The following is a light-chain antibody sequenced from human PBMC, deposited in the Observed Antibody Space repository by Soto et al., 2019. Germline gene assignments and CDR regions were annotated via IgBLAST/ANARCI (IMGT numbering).Light chain of an antibody. CDR3: QQSYSTPIT. V-gene: IGKV3-20*01. Sequence: EIVLTQSPGTLSLSPGERATLSCRASQSVDSTYLAWYQQKPDQSPRLLIYATSTRAAGIPDRFSGSGSGTDFTLTISSLQPEDFATYYCQQSYSTPITFGQGTRLEIK. CDR2: ATS. CDR1: QSVDSTY. J-gene: IGKJ5*01.